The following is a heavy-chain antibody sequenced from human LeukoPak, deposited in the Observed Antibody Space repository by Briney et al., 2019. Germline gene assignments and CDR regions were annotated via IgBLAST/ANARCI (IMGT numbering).Heavy chain of an antibody. V-gene: IGHV3-33*06. Sequence: PGRSLRLSCAASGFTFSSYGMHWVRQAPGKGLEWVAVIWYDGSNKYYADSVKGRFTISRDNSKNTLYLQMNSLRAEDTAVYYCAKGWGLEWLRNYYYMDVWGKGTTVTVSS. CDR2: IWYDGSNK. D-gene: IGHD3-3*01. CDR1: GFTFSSYG. CDR3: AKGWGLEWLRNYYYMDV. J-gene: IGHJ6*03.